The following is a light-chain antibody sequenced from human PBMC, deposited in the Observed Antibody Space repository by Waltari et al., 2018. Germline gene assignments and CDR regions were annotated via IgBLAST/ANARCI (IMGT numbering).Light chain of an antibody. V-gene: IGKV1-5*03. CDR1: QSISSG. Sequence: DIQMTQSPSTLSASVGDRVTITCRARQSISSGLAWYQQKPGKAPKLLIYQASYLESGVPSRFSGSGSGTEFTLTISSLQSDDFASYYCQQYNSYSPLTFGPGTKVDIK. J-gene: IGKJ3*01. CDR3: QQYNSYSPLT. CDR2: QAS.